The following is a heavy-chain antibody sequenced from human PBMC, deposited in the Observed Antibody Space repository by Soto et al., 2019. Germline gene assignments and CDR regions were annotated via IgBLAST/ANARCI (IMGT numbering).Heavy chain of an antibody. J-gene: IGHJ5*02. Sequence: ASETLSLTCTVSGGSISSGGYYWSWIRQHPGKGLEWIGYIYSSGSSYNNPSLKSRVTISVDTSKNQFSLKLSSVTAADTAVYYCARQGTTSSVGFDPWGQGTLVTVSS. V-gene: IGHV4-31*03. D-gene: IGHD2-2*01. CDR3: ARQGTTSSVGFDP. CDR2: IYSSGSS. CDR1: GGSISSGGYY.